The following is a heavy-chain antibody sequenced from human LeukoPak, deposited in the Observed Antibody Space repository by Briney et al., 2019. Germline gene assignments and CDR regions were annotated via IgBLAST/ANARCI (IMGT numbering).Heavy chain of an antibody. D-gene: IGHD3-3*01. CDR3: ARELWSGGKDY. CDR2: IIPIFGTA. Sequence: ASVKVSCKASVGTFSSYAISWVRQAPGQGLEWMGGIIPIFGTANYAQKFQGRVTITTDESTSTAYMELSSLRSEDTAVYYCARELWSGGKDYWGQGTLVTVSS. CDR1: VGTFSSYA. V-gene: IGHV1-69*05. J-gene: IGHJ4*02.